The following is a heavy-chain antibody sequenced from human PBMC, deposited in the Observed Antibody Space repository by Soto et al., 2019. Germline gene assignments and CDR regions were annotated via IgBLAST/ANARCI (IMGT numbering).Heavy chain of an antibody. CDR1: GFTFSSYA. CDR2: ISSNGGST. V-gene: IGHV3-64D*08. D-gene: IGHD1-26*01. Sequence: GGSLRLSCSASGFTFSSYAMHWVRQAPGKGLEYVSAISSNGGSTYYADSVKGRFTISRDSSKNTRYLQMSSLRAEDTAVYYCVKDREWAAQESIVGAHDYWGQGTLVTVSS. J-gene: IGHJ4*02. CDR3: VKDREWAAQESIVGAHDY.